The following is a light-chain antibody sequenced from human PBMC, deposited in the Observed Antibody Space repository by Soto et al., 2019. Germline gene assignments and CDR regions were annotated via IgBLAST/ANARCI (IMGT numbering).Light chain of an antibody. CDR3: HQASSFPVT. Sequence: DIQMTQSPSSVSASIGDRVTITCRASQDISSWLAWYQQKPGKAPKLLIYAASSLQSGVPSRFSGSGSGTDFTLTIRSRQPEDFATYYCHQASSFPVTFGQGTRLEIK. J-gene: IGKJ5*01. V-gene: IGKV1-12*01. CDR2: AAS. CDR1: QDISSW.